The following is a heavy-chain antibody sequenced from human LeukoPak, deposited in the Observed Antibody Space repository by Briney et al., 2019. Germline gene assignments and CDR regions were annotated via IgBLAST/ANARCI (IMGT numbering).Heavy chain of an antibody. Sequence: ASVKVSCKASGDTFSSYAISWVRQAPGQGLERMGRIIPIFGTANYAQKFQGRVTITTDESTSTAYMELSSLRSEDTAKYYCAILIEQKWLLRLDEAVDIWGQGTMVTVSS. J-gene: IGHJ3*02. CDR2: IIPIFGTA. CDR1: GDTFSSYA. D-gene: IGHD3-22*01. CDR3: AILIEQKWLLRLDEAVDI. V-gene: IGHV1-69*05.